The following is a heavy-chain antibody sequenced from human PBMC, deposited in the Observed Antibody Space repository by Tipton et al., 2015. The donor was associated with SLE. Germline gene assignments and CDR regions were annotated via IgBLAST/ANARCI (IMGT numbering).Heavy chain of an antibody. D-gene: IGHD3-16*01. V-gene: IGHV3-13*01. Sequence: GSLRLSCAASGFTLSTYDMHWVRQGTGKGLEWVSVIGIAGDTYYPDSVKGRFTISRENGKNSLHLQMNRLRAGDTAVYYCVRGQSATGEFDSWGRGTQVTVSS. CDR2: IGIAGDT. CDR3: VRGQSATGEFDS. CDR1: GFTLSTYD. J-gene: IGHJ4*02.